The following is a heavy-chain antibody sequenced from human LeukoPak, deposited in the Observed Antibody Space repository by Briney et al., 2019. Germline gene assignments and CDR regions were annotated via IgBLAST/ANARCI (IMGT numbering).Heavy chain of an antibody. CDR2: TYYRPKWHY. J-gene: IGHJ6*02. CDR3: ARQSSTDYYYYGLNV. V-gene: IGHV6-1*01. CDR1: GDSVSSNSAA. Sequence: SQTLSLTCAISGDSVSSNSAAWNWIRQSPSRGLEWLGRTYYRPKWHYDYAESVKRRITVNPDTSKNQFSLQLNSVTPEDTAVYYCARQSSTDYYYYGLNVWGQGTTVAVSS. D-gene: IGHD1-1*01.